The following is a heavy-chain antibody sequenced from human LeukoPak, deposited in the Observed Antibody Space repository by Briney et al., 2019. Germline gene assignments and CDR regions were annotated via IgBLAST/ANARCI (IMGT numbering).Heavy chain of an antibody. CDR3: ARANRPHFDWLLNEYYFDY. V-gene: IGHV3-23*01. D-gene: IGHD3-9*01. CDR1: GFTFSSYA. CDR2: ITGSGGST. Sequence: PGGSLRLSCAASGFTFSSYAMSWVRQAPGKGLEWVSAITGSGGSTYYADSVKGRFTISRDNSKNTLYLQMNSPRAGDTAVYYCARANRPHFDWLLNEYYFDYWGQGTLVTVSS. J-gene: IGHJ4*02.